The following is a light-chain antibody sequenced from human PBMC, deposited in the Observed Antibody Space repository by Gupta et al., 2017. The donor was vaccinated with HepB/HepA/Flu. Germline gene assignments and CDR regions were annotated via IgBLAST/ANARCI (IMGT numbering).Light chain of an antibody. Sequence: QSVLTQAPSASGTPGQMVTISCSGTYSNVGSNAVSWYQQLPGTAPNFIIYDKSQRPSGVPERFSASKSGTSASLANSGLQSEDEAAYYCASWDDSLNSVVFGGGTKLTVL. CDR1: YSNVGSNA. V-gene: IGLV1-44*01. J-gene: IGLJ2*01. CDR3: ASWDDSLNSVV. CDR2: DKS.